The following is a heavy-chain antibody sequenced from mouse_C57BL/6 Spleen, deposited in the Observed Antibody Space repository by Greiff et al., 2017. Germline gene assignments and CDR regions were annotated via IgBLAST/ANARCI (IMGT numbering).Heavy chain of an antibody. CDR3: AREGWLLRTYAMEY. CDR2: IYPGSGST. V-gene: IGHV1-55*01. Sequence: QVQLQQPGAELVQPGASVTMSCTASGYTFTSYWITWVKQRPGHGLEWIGDIYPGSGSTNYNEKFKSKATLTVDTSSSTAYMQLSSLTSEDAAVYYCAREGWLLRTYAMEYWGQGTSVTVAS. D-gene: IGHD2-3*01. CDR1: GYTFTSYW. J-gene: IGHJ4*01.